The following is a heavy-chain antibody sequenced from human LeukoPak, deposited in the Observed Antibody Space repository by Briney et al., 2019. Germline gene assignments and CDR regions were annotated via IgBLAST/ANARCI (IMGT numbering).Heavy chain of an antibody. Sequence: PSETLSLTCAVYGGSFRDYYLTWIRQSPGKGLEWIGEINHSGSANYNPSLKSRVTISVDTSRNQFSLKMTSVTAADTVVYYCARGGYCTNGVCYRPMYFHYYMDVWGKGTTVTVSS. D-gene: IGHD2-8*01. V-gene: IGHV4-34*01. CDR3: ARGGYCTNGVCYRPMYFHYYMDV. J-gene: IGHJ6*03. CDR1: GGSFRDYY. CDR2: INHSGSA.